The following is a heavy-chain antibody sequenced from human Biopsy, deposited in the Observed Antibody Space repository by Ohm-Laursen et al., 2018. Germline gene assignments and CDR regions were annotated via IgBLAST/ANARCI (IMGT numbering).Heavy chain of an antibody. D-gene: IGHD6-19*01. CDR1: GGSISGSS. V-gene: IGHV4-59*08. CDR2: ISYSGST. CDR3: AKHGSGWTGDDALHI. Sequence: TLSLTCTVSGGSISGSSWSWIRQAPGRGLEWVGYISYSGSTSNNPSLKSQITISVDPSKNQISLKVTSVTAADTAVYYCAKHGSGWTGDDALHIWGQGTMVTVSS. J-gene: IGHJ3*02.